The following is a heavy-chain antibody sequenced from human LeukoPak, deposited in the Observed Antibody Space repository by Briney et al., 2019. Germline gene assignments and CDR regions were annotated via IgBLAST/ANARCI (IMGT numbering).Heavy chain of an antibody. CDR2: IRSKANSYAT. D-gene: IGHD2-2*01. Sequence: GGSLRLSCAASGFTFSGSAMHWVRQASGKGLEWVGRIRSKANSYATAYAASVKGRFTISRDDSKNTAYLQMNSLKTEDTAVYYCTRRAPYCSSTSCYAKAFDYWGQGTPVTVSS. CDR1: GFTFSGSA. CDR3: TRRAPYCSSTSCYAKAFDY. V-gene: IGHV3-73*01. J-gene: IGHJ4*02.